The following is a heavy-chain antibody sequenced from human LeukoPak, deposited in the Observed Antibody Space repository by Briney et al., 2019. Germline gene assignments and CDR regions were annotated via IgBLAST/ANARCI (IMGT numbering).Heavy chain of an antibody. CDR1: GFTFSSYA. CDR2: ISYDGSNK. V-gene: IGHV3-30-3*01. D-gene: IGHD3-22*01. Sequence: PGGSLRLSCAASGFTFSSYAMHWVRQAPGKGLEWVAFISYDGSNKYYADSVKGRFTISRDNSKNTLYLQMNSLRAEDTAVYYCARADYYYDSSGYYYGWFDPWGQGTLVTVSS. J-gene: IGHJ5*02. CDR3: ARADYYYDSSGYYYGWFDP.